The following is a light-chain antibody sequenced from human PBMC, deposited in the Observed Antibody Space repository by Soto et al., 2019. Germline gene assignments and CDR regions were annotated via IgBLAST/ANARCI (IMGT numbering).Light chain of an antibody. V-gene: IGKV1-5*01. CDR1: QTISSW. CDR2: AAS. Sequence: DIHMTQSRSTLSGSVRDRVTITCEASQTISSWLAWYQQKPGRAPKLLIYAASSLQGGVPSRFSGSGYGTDFNLTISSLQTEDFATYYCQQYNSYSLTFGGGTKVDIK. J-gene: IGKJ4*01. CDR3: QQYNSYSLT.